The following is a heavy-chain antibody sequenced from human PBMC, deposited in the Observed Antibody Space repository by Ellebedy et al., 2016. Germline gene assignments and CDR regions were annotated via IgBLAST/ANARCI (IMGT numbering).Heavy chain of an antibody. V-gene: IGHV6-1*01. J-gene: IGHJ3*02. Sequence: SETLSLTCGISGDSISTNGVAWNWIRQSPSRGLEWLGRTYYRSKWYNDYAVSVKSRITINPDTSKNQFSLHLNSVTPEDTAVYYCVRGRVSAFDIWGQGTMVTVSS. CDR3: VRGRVSAFDI. CDR2: TYYRSKWYN. CDR1: GDSISTNGVA.